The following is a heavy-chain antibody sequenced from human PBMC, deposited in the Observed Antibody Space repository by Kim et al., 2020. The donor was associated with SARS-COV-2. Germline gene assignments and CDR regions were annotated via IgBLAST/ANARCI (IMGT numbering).Heavy chain of an antibody. CDR3: AKDYYGSGSYFDY. J-gene: IGHJ4*02. Sequence: YADQVKGRFPLSRDSSKYPQYLQMNSLRAEETAVYYCAKDYYGSGSYFDYWGQGTLVTVSS. D-gene: IGHD3-10*01. V-gene: IGHV3-30*02.